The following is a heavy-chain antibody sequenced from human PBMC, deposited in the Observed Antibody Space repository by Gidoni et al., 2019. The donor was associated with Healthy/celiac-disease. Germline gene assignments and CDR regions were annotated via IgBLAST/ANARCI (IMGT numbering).Heavy chain of an antibody. V-gene: IGHV3-21*01. CDR1: GFTFSSYS. CDR2: ISSSSSYI. Sequence: EVQLVEPGGGLVKPGWSLRLSCAASGFTFSSYSMNWVRQAPGKGLEGVSSISSSSSYIYYADSVKGRFTISRDNAKNSLYLQMNSLRAEDTAVYYCASVLGATSGLDYYYGMDVWGQGTTVTVSS. CDR3: ASVLGATSGLDYYYGMDV. J-gene: IGHJ6*02. D-gene: IGHD1-26*01.